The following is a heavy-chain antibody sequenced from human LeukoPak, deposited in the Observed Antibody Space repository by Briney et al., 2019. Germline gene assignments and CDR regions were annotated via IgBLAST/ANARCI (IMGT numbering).Heavy chain of an antibody. J-gene: IGHJ6*03. D-gene: IGHD3-22*01. CDR3: ARESRRIVVVTVTYYYYYMDV. Sequence: GGSLRLSCAASGFTFSSYSMNWVRQARGKGLEWVSYISSSSRTIYYADSVKGQFTISRDNAKNSLYLQMDSLRAEDTAVYYCARESRRIVVVTVTYYYYYMDVWGKGTTVTVSS. CDR2: ISSSSRTI. CDR1: GFTFSSYS. V-gene: IGHV3-48*04.